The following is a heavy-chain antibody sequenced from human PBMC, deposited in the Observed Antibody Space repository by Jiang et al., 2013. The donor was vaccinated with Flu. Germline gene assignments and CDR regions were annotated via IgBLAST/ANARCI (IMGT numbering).Heavy chain of an antibody. Sequence: VQLVESGAEVKKPGESLKISCKGSGYSFTSYWIGWVRQMPGKGLEWMGIIYPGDSDTRYSPSFQGQVTISADKSISTVYLQWSSLKASDTAMYYCARTYYDFWSGYYFDYWGQGTLVTVSS. CDR1: GYSFTSYW. CDR2: IYPGDSDT. J-gene: IGHJ4*02. D-gene: IGHD3-3*01. CDR3: ARTYYDFWSGYYFDY. V-gene: IGHV5-51*03.